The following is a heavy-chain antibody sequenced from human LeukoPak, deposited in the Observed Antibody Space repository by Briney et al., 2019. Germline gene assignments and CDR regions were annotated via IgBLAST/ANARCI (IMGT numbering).Heavy chain of an antibody. CDR2: ISSSSSYI. CDR3: ASGGSGTLDY. J-gene: IGHJ4*02. V-gene: IGHV3-21*01. D-gene: IGHD3-16*01. CDR1: GFTFSSYS. Sequence: MTGRSLRLSCAASGFTFSSYSMNWVRQAPGKGLEWVSSISSSSSYIYYADSVKGRFTISRDNAKNSLYLQMNSLRAEDTAVYYCASGGSGTLDYWGQGTLVTVSS.